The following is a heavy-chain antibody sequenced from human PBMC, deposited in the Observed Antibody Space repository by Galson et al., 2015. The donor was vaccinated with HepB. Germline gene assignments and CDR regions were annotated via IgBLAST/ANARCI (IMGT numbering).Heavy chain of an antibody. CDR2: IRSKAYGETA. J-gene: IGHJ4*02. CDR3: TRHGPSGSRWYFYDY. CDR1: GFGFGDFA. D-gene: IGHD6-13*01. Sequence: SLRLSCATSGFGFGDFAVSWVRQAPGKGLEWVGFIRSKAYGETADYGASVKGRFTISRDDSKSTAYLQMNSLKIEDTAIYYCTRHGPSGSRWYFYDYWGQGTLVTVSS. V-gene: IGHV3-49*04.